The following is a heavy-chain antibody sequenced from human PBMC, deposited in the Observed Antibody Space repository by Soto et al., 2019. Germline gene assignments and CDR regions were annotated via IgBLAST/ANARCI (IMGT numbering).Heavy chain of an antibody. Sequence: RRLSCAASGFTFSSYAMHWVRQAPGKGLEWVAVISSDGVNKYYADSVKGRFTISRHNSKNTLYLQMDSLRGEDTAVFYCARGTNGVVPAAIRRGYYGLDVWGQGTTVTVSS. CDR3: ARGTNGVVPAAIRRGYYGLDV. CDR2: ISSDGVNK. V-gene: IGHV3-30-3*01. D-gene: IGHD2-2*01. CDR1: GFTFSSYA. J-gene: IGHJ6*02.